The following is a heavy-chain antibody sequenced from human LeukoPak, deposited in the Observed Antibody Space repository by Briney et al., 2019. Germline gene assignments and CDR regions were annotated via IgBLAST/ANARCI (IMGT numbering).Heavy chain of an antibody. CDR2: ISSISRTI. Sequence: GGSLRLSCAASGFNFTRYNMNWVRQAPGKGLEHISYISSISRTIDNADSVKGRFTISRGNAKNSLYLQMNSLRAEDTAVYYCARERKSNYYLDVWGKGTTVTVSS. CDR3: ARERKSNYYLDV. V-gene: IGHV3-48*01. J-gene: IGHJ6*03. CDR1: GFNFTRYN.